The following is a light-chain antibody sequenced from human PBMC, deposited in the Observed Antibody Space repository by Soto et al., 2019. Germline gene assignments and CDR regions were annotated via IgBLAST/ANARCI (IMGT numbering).Light chain of an antibody. CDR2: GAS. J-gene: IGKJ1*01. CDR3: HQVYTYPRT. Sequence: LTQSPSSLSASVGDRVTITCRASQGVRSYLAWFQQRPGKAPKLLIFGASTLQNGVPARFSGGGFGTEFTLTITSLQPEDFATYYCHQVYTYPRTFGQGTKVDIK. CDR1: QGVRSY. V-gene: IGKV1-9*01.